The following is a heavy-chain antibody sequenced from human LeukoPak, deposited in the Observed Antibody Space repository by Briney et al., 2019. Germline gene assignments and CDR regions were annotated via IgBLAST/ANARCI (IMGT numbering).Heavy chain of an antibody. CDR1: GYTFTSYG. CDR2: ISAYNGNT. V-gene: IGHV1-18*01. CDR3: AASRISSSWYGFFDY. D-gene: IGHD6-13*01. J-gene: IGHJ4*02. Sequence: ASVKVSCTASGYTFTSYGISWVRQAPGQGLEWMGWISAYNGNTNYAQKLQGRVTMTTDTSTSTAYMELRSLRSDDTAVYYCAASRISSSWYGFFDYWGQGTLVTVSS.